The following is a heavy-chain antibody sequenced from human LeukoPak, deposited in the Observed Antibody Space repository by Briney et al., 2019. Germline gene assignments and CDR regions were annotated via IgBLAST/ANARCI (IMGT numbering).Heavy chain of an antibody. CDR3: ARGRVAGPNWFDP. Sequence: QAGGSLRLSCAASGFTFSSYEMNWVRQAPGKGLEWVSYISSSGSTIYYADSVKGRFTISRDNAKNSLYLQMNSLRAEDTAVYYCARGRVAGPNWFDPWAREPWSPSPQ. V-gene: IGHV3-48*03. CDR2: ISSSGSTI. CDR1: GFTFSSYE. J-gene: IGHJ5*02. D-gene: IGHD6-19*01.